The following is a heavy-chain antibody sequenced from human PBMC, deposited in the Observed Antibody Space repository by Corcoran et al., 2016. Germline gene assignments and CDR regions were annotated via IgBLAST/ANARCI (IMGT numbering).Heavy chain of an antibody. CDR2: IIPIFGTT. CDR1: GGTFSSNG. CDR3: ARRLLGASIVGYHYGMDV. D-gene: IGHD1-26*01. V-gene: IGHV1-69*01. Sequence: QVQLVQSGAEVKKPGSSVKVSCKASGGTFSSNGISWVRQAPGQGLEWIGEIIPIFGTTKYAQKFQGRVTITADEVTSTAYMELSSLRSEDTAVYYCARRLLGASIVGYHYGMDVWGQGTTVTVSS. J-gene: IGHJ6*02.